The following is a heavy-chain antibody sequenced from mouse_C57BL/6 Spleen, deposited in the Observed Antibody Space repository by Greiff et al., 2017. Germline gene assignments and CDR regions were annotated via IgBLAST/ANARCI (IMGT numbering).Heavy chain of an antibody. V-gene: IGHV1-69*01. CDR1: GYTFTSYW. CDR3: ARDYGSSPRDY. D-gene: IGHD1-1*01. CDR2: IDPSDSYT. J-gene: IGHJ4*01. Sequence: VQLQQPGAELVMPGASVKLSCKASGYTFTSYWMHWVKQRPGQGLEWIGEIDPSDSYTNYNQKFKGKSTLTVDKSSSTASMQLSSLTSEDAAVYYCARDYGSSPRDYWGQGTSVTVSS.